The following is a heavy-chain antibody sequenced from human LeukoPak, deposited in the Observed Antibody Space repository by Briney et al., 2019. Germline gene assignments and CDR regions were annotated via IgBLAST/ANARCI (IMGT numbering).Heavy chain of an antibody. Sequence: GASVKVSCKVSGYTLTELSMHWVRQAPGKGLEWMGGFDPEDGETIYAQKFQGRVTMTEDISTDTAYMELSSLRSEDTAVYYCATGVRPGYYYGFDYWGQGTLVTVSS. CDR3: ATGVRPGYYYGFDY. D-gene: IGHD3-22*01. V-gene: IGHV1-24*01. CDR2: FDPEDGET. J-gene: IGHJ4*02. CDR1: GYTLTELS.